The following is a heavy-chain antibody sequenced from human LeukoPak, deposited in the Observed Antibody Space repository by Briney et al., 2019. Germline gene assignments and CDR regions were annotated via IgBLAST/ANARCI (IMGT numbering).Heavy chain of an antibody. V-gene: IGHV3-7*05. D-gene: IGHD3-3*01. CDR3: ARDNSGHYN. CDR1: RFPLSSYW. J-gene: IGHJ4*02. Sequence: GGSLRLSCAGSRFPLSSYWMSWVRQAPGKGLEWVANTNHDGGEKHYVDSVKGRFTISRDNTKNALYLQMNSLRDDDTAVYYCARDNSGHYNWGQGTLVTVSS. CDR2: TNHDGGEK.